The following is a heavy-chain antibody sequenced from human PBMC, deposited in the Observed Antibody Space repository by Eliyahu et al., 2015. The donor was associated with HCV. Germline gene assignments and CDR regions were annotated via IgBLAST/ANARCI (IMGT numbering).Heavy chain of an antibody. CDR3: ARDDCSGGSCYSFDY. D-gene: IGHD2-15*01. J-gene: IGHJ4*02. CDR2: IYTSGAT. CDR1: GXSIXSGSYY. Sequence: QVQLQESGPGLVKPSQTLSLTCXXXGXSIXSGSYYWSWIRQPAGKGLEWIGRIYTSGATNYNPSLKSRVTISVDTSKNQFSLKLSSVTAADTAVYYCARDDCSGGSCYSFDYWGQGTLVTVSS. V-gene: IGHV4-61*02.